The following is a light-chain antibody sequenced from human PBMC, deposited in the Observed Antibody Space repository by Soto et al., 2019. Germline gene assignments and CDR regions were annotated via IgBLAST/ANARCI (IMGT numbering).Light chain of an antibody. J-gene: IGKJ4*01. V-gene: IGKV1-12*01. Sequence: DILMTQSPSSLSASVGDRVTISCRASQDISRWLAWYQQKPGKAPELLIYAASSLQSGVPSRFSGSGSGTDFTHTISSLQPEDSGGYYCQQANSCPFTFGGGTKVHIK. CDR1: QDISRW. CDR2: AAS. CDR3: QQANSCPFT.